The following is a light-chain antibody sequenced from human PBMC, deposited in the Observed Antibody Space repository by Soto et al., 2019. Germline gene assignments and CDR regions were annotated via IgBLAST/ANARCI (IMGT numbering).Light chain of an antibody. V-gene: IGLV1-47*02. CDR1: SSNIGGTNY. J-gene: IGLJ2*01. CDR3: ASWDDRLGAVI. Sequence: QSALTQPPSASGTPGQRVFISCSGSSSNIGGTNYAYWYQQLPGAAPKLLMHSNNLRPSGVPERISGSKSGTSASLAISGLRPEDEAVYYCASWDDRLGAVIFGGGTKVT. CDR2: SNN.